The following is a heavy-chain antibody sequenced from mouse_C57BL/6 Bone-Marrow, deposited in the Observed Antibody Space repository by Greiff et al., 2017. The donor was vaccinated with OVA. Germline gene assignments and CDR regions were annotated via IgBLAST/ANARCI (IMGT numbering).Heavy chain of an antibody. CDR2: LAPSASAP. Sequence: QVQLQQPGAELVRPGSSVKLSCKASGYTFTSYWMHWVKQRPIQGLELLFHLAPSASAPHYNQKFKDKATLTVDKSSSTAYMQLSSLTSEDSAVYYCALYGRNFDYWGQGTTLTVSS. CDR1: GYTFTSYW. J-gene: IGHJ2*01. D-gene: IGHD1-1*01. V-gene: IGHV1-52*01. CDR3: ALYGRNFDY.